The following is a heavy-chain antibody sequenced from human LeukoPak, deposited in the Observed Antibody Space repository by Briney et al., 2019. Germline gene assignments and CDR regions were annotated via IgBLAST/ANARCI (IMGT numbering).Heavy chain of an antibody. CDR3: ASPGYSYGSLFDY. J-gene: IGHJ4*02. CDR1: GFTFSSYA. CDR2: ISYDGSNK. V-gene: IGHV3-30-3*01. D-gene: IGHD5-18*01. Sequence: GGSLRLSCAASGFTFSSYAMHWVRQAPGKGLEWVAVISYDGSNKYYADSVKGRFTISRDNSKNTLYLQMNSLRAEDTAVYYCASPGYSYGSLFDYWAREPWSPSPQ.